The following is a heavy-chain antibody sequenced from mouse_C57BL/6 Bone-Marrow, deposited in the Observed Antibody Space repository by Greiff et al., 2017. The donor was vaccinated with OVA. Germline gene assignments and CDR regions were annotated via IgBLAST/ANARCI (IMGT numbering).Heavy chain of an antibody. D-gene: IGHD2-5*01. CDR1: GFTFSSYA. V-gene: IGHV5-4*01. Sequence: EVHLVESGGGLVKPGGSLKLSCAASGFTFSSYAMSWVRQTPEKRLEWVATISDGGSYTYYPDNVKGRFTISRDNAKNNLYLQMSHLKSEDTAMYYCARGGSNYGDWYFDVWGTGTTVTVSS. CDR2: ISDGGSYT. J-gene: IGHJ1*03. CDR3: ARGGSNYGDWYFDV.